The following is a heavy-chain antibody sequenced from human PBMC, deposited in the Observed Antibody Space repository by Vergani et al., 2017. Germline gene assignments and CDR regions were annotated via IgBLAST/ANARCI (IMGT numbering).Heavy chain of an antibody. CDR2: SSTYNGNT. J-gene: IGHJ6*02. D-gene: IGHD6-13*01. CDR3: ARRSSSWLRGDYYGMDV. CDR1: GYTFTSYG. Sequence: QVQLVQSGAEVKKPGASVKVSCKASGYTFTSYGISWVRQAPGQGLEWMGWSSTYNGNTNDAKKLQGRVTMTTDTTTSTAYMEMRSLRADDTAVYYCARRSSSWLRGDYYGMDVWGQGTTVTVS. V-gene: IGHV1-18*01.